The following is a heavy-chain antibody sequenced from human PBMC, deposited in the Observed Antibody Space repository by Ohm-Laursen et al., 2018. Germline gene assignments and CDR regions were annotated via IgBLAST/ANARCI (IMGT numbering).Heavy chain of an antibody. D-gene: IGHD2-2*01. CDR3: ARAVSQVPAGDY. CDR1: GYTFTSYD. CDR2: MNPNSGNT. V-gene: IGHV1-8*01. Sequence: ASVKASCKVSGYTFTSYDINWVRQATGQGLEWMGWMNPNSGNTGYAQKFQGRVTMTRDTSTSTVYMELSSLRSEDTAVYYCARAVSQVPAGDYWGQGTLVTVSS. J-gene: IGHJ4*02.